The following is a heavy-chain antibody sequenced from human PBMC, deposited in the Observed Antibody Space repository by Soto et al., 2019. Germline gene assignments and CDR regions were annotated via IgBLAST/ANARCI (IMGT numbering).Heavy chain of an antibody. CDR3: AREIAAAGTDY. D-gene: IGHD6-13*01. CDR1: GGTFSSSA. CDR2: IIPIFGTA. J-gene: IGHJ4*02. V-gene: IGHV1-69*01. Sequence: QVQLVQSGAEVKKPGSSVTVSCQASGGTFSSSAISWVRQAPGQGLEWMGGIIPIFGTANYAQKFQGRVTITADESTSTAYMELSSLRSEDTAVYYCAREIAAAGTDYWGQGTLVTVSS.